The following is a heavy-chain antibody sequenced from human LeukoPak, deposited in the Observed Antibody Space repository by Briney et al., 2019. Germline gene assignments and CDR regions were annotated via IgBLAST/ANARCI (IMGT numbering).Heavy chain of an antibody. J-gene: IGHJ6*03. D-gene: IGHD3-3*01. CDR3: ARSPEWRDFWSGYSGGYYCMDV. CDR2: IKQDGSEK. V-gene: IGHV3-7*01. CDR1: GLTFSTYA. Sequence: SGGSLKRSCAASGLTFSTYAMSWVRQAPGKGLEWVANIKQDGSEKYYVDSVKGRFTISRDNAKNSLYLQMNSLRAEDTAVYYCARSPEWRDFWSGYSGGYYCMDVWGKGTTVTVSS.